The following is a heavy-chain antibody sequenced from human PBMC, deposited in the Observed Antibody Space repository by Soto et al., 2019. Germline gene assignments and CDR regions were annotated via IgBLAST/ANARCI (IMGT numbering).Heavy chain of an antibody. V-gene: IGHV1-69*01. CDR3: ARDRSGAVASRYYYYGMDV. CDR1: GGTFSSYA. Sequence: QVQLVPSGAEVKKPGSSVKVSCKASGGTFSSYAISWVRQAPGQGLEWMGGIIPIFGITTYAQKFQGRVTITADESTSTAYMELSSLRSEDTAVYYCARDRSGAVASRYYYYGMDVWGQGTTVTVSS. CDR2: IIPIFGIT. D-gene: IGHD6-19*01. J-gene: IGHJ6*02.